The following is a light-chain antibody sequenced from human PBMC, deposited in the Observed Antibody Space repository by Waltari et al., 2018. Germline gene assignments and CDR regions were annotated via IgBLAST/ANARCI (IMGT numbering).Light chain of an antibody. CDR3: CSYAGSSTSYV. J-gene: IGLJ1*01. CDR2: DGS. CDR1: SSDVGSYNL. V-gene: IGLV2-23*01. Sequence: QSALTQPASVSGSPGQSITISCTGTSSDVGSYNLVSWYQQHPGRAPKRMIYDGSKRPSGVSIRLSGSKSGNTASLTISGLQAEDEADYYCCSYAGSSTSYVFGSGTKVTVL.